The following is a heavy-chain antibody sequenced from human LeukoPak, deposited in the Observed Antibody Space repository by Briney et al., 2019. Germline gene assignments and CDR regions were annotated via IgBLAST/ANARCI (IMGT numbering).Heavy chain of an antibody. V-gene: IGHV1-2*02. Sequence: ASVKISCKSSGYTFTGYYIHWVRQAPGQGLQWMGWINPNSGGTKYAQKFQGRVTMTRDTSISTASMELSSLRSDDTAVYYCARETPTGSYFGYWGQGTLVAVSS. J-gene: IGHJ4*02. D-gene: IGHD1-26*01. CDR2: INPNSGGT. CDR1: GYTFTGYY. CDR3: ARETPTGSYFGY.